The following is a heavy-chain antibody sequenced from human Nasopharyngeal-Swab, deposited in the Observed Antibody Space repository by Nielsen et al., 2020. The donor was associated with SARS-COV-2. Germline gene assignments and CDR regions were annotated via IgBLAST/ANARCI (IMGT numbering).Heavy chain of an antibody. J-gene: IGHJ4*02. D-gene: IGHD3-3*01. CDR2: INHSGST. V-gene: IGHV4-34*01. CDR1: GGSFSGYY. Sequence: SETLSLTCSVYGGSFSGYYWSWIRQPPGKGLEWIGEINHSGSTNYNPSLKSRVTISVDTSKNQFSLKLSSVTAADTAVYYCAREDYDFWSGYHIYWGQGTLVTVSS. CDR3: AREDYDFWSGYHIY.